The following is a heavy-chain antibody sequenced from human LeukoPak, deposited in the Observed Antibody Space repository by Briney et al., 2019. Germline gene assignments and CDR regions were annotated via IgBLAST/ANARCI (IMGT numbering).Heavy chain of an antibody. D-gene: IGHD3-16*01. V-gene: IGHV4-59*01. CDR1: GGSISSYY. Sequence: PSETLSLTCTVSGGSISSYYWSWIRQPPGKGLEWIGYIYYGGSTNYNPSLKSRVTISVDTSKNQFSLKLSSVTDADTAVYYCARGKALGYWGQGTLVTVSS. CDR3: ARGKALGY. J-gene: IGHJ4*02. CDR2: IYYGGST.